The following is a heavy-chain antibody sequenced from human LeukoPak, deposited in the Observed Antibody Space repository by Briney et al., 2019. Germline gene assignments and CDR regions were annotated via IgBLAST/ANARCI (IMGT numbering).Heavy chain of an antibody. D-gene: IGHD3-16*01. V-gene: IGHV3-53*01. CDR2: IYSGGST. CDR1: GFTVSSNY. Sequence: GGSLRLSCAASGFTVSSNYMSWVRQAPGKGLEWVSVIYSGGSTYYADSVKGRFTISRDNSKNTLYLQMNSMRAEDTAVYYCASYDYVWGSPFDYWGQGTLVTVSS. J-gene: IGHJ4*01. CDR3: ASYDYVWGSPFDY.